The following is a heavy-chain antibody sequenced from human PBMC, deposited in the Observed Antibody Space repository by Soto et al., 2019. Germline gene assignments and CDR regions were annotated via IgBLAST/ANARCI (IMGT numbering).Heavy chain of an antibody. CDR3: AAPALLRYFDWSYYYYYGMDV. Sequence: GGSVKVYFKASGFPFTSSALQWVRQARGQRLEWIGWIVVGSGNTNYSQKFQERVTITRDMSTSTAYMELSSLRSEDTAVYYCAAPALLRYFDWSYYYYYGMDVWGQGTTVTVSS. D-gene: IGHD3-9*01. CDR1: GFPFTSSA. CDR2: IVVGSGNT. V-gene: IGHV1-58*01. J-gene: IGHJ6*01.